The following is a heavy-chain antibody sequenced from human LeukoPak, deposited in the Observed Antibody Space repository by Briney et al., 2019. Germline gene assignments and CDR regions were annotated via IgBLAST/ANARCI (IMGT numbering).Heavy chain of an antibody. CDR2: IYTSGST. J-gene: IGHJ5*02. V-gene: IGHV4-61*02. CDR1: GGSISSGSYY. CDR3: ARDPAMVRGPIRDFDP. D-gene: IGHD3-10*01. Sequence: SETLSLTCTVSGGSISSGSYYWSWIRQPAGKGLEWIGRIYTSGSTNYNPSLKSRVTISVDTSKNQFSLKLSSVTAADTAVYYCARDPAMVRGPIRDFDPWGQGTLVTVSS.